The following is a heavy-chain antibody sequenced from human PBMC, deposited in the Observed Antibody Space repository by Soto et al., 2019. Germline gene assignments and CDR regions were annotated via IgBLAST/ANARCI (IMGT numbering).Heavy chain of an antibody. Sequence: QVQLVESGGGVVQPGRSLRLSCAVSGFTLRNHGMHWVRQFPGKGLEWVAVVSFDGRDEYYANSVKGRFTVSRDNSRNTVYLQMNSLKDEDTAVYYCAKLCRSLGFGSMRYFDSSDSDWYLDLWGRGTLVTVSS. D-gene: IGHD3-22*01. V-gene: IGHV3-30*18. CDR2: VSFDGRDE. CDR1: GFTLRNHG. J-gene: IGHJ2*01. CDR3: AKLCRSLGFGSMRYFDSSDSDWYLDL.